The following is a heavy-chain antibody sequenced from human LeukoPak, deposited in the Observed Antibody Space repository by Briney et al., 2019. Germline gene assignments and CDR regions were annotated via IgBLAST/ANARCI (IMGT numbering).Heavy chain of an antibody. CDR3: ARRHHFGFLDS. D-gene: IGHD3-10*01. CDR2: IKQDGSEK. J-gene: IGHJ4*02. Sequence: GGSLRLSCAASGVMFPSYRMTWVRQAPGKGLEWVANIKQDGSEKYYVDSVKGRFTISRDNAKNSVYLQMNSLRAEDTAVYYCARRHHFGFLDSWGQGTLVTVSS. CDR1: GVMFPSYR. V-gene: IGHV3-7*04.